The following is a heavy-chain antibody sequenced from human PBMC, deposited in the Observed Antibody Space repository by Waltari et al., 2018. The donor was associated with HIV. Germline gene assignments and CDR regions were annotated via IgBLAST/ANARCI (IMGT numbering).Heavy chain of an antibody. CDR3: AKDTRYGDFDY. D-gene: IGHD4-17*01. Sequence: EVQLVESGGGLVQPGRSLRLSCAASGFTFDDYAMHWVRPAPGKGLEWVSGISWNSGSIGYADSVKGRFTISRDNAKNSLYLQMNSLRAEDTALYYCAKDTRYGDFDYWGQGTLVTVSS. CDR1: GFTFDDYA. V-gene: IGHV3-9*01. J-gene: IGHJ4*02. CDR2: ISWNSGSI.